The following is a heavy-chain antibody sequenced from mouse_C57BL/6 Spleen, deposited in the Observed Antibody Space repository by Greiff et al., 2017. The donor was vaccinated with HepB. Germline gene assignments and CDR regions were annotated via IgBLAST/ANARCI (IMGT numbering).Heavy chain of an antibody. CDR2: IYPGDGDT. Sequence: VQLQQSGPELVKPGASVKISCKASGYAFSSSWMNWVKQRPGKGLEWIGRIYPGDGDTNYNGKFKGKATLTADKSSSTAYMQLSSLTYEESAVYFCARSYDWGFAYWGQRTLVTVSA. CDR1: GYAFSSSW. D-gene: IGHD2-4*01. J-gene: IGHJ3*01. CDR3: ARSYDWGFAY. V-gene: IGHV1-82*01.